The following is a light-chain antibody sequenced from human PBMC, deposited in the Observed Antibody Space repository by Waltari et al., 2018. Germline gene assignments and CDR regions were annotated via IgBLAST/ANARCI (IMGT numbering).Light chain of an antibody. Sequence: QSVLTHPPSASGTPGQRVTISCSGSSSNIGNNYVYWYQHLPGAAPKLLIFKNNQRPAGVPDRFSDSKSGTSASLAISGLRSEDEADYYCAAWDDSLSSLVFGGGTKLSVL. CDR3: AAWDDSLSSLV. V-gene: IGLV1-47*01. J-gene: IGLJ3*02. CDR2: KNN. CDR1: SSNIGNNY.